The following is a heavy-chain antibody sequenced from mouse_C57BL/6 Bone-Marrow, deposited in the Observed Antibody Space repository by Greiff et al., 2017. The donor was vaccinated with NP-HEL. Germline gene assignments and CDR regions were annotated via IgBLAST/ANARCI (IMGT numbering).Heavy chain of an antibody. Sequence: QVQLKESGPGLVAPSQSLSITCTVSGFSLTSYGVDWVRQSPGKGLEWLGVIWGVGSTNYNSALKSRLSISTDNSKSQVFLKMNSLQTDDTAMYYCAIHYYGSSYDYAMDYWGQGTSGTVSS. J-gene: IGHJ4*01. CDR2: IWGVGST. CDR3: AIHYYGSSYDYAMDY. CDR1: GFSLTSYG. D-gene: IGHD1-1*01. V-gene: IGHV2-6*01.